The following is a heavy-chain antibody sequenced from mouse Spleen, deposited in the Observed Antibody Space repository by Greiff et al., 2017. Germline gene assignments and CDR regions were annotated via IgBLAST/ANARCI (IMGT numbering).Heavy chain of an antibody. V-gene: IGHV1-15*01. J-gene: IGHJ2*01. CDR1: GYTFTDYE. Sequence: VKLQESGAELVRPGASVTLSCKASGYTFTDYEMHWVKQTPVHGLEWIGAIDPETGGTAYNQKFKGKAILTADKSSSTAYMELRSLTSEDSAVYYCTLRQDYWGQGTTLTVSS. CDR3: TLRQDY. D-gene: IGHD2-12*01. CDR2: IDPETGGT.